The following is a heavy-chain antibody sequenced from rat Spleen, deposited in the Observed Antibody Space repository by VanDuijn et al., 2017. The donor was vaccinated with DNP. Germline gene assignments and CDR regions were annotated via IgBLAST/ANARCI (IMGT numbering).Heavy chain of an antibody. D-gene: IGHD1-11*01. CDR3: ARGTTEGFDY. V-gene: IGHV5-29*01. Sequence: EVLLVESDGGLVQPGRSLKLSCAVSGFTFSDYYMAWVRQAPAKGLEWVATISHEGSSTYYGDSVKGRFTISRDNAKNTQYLQMDSLRSEDTATYYCARGTTEGFDYWGQGVMVAVSS. CDR2: ISHEGSST. J-gene: IGHJ2*01. CDR1: GFTFSDYY.